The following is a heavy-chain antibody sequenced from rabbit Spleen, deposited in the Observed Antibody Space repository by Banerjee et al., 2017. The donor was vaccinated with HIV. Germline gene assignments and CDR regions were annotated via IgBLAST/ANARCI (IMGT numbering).Heavy chain of an antibody. V-gene: IGHV1S45*01. CDR3: ARDGYAGYGGVTLGL. Sequence: QEQLVESGGGLVKPEGSLTLTCKASGFSFSDRDVMCWVRQAPGKGLEWIACIVTGDGNTYYATWAKGRFTISKTSSTTVTLQMTSLTAADTATYFCARDGYAGYGGVTLGLWGQGTLVTVS. D-gene: IGHD7-1*01. J-gene: IGHJ4*01. CDR1: GFSFSDRDV. CDR2: IVTGDGNT.